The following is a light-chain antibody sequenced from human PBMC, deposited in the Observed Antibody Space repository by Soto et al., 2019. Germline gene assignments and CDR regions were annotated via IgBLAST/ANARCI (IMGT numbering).Light chain of an antibody. CDR1: SSDVGSYNL. CDR3: SSYSRSSFYV. J-gene: IGLJ1*01. Sequence: QSVLTQPASVSGSPGQSITISCTGTSSDVGSYNLVSWYQQHPGKAPKLMIYEGNKRPSGVSNRFSGSKSGNTASLTISGLQAEDEADYYCSSYSRSSFYVFGTGTKLTVL. V-gene: IGLV2-14*02. CDR2: EGN.